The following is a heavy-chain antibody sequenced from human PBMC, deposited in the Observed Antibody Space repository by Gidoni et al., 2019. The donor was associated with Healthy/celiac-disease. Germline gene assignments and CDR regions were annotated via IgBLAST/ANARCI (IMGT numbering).Heavy chain of an antibody. J-gene: IGHJ6*02. CDR3: AKFNQPPLCSSTSCQAYYYYGMDV. CDR2: ISGSGGST. CDR1: GFTFSSYA. D-gene: IGHD2-2*01. Sequence: EVQLLESGGGLVQPGGSLRLSCAASGFTFSSYAMSWVRQAPGQGLVWVSAISGSGGSTSYADSVKGRFTISRDNSKNTLYLQMNSLRAEDTAVYYCAKFNQPPLCSSTSCQAYYYYGMDVWGQGTTVTVSS. V-gene: IGHV3-23*01.